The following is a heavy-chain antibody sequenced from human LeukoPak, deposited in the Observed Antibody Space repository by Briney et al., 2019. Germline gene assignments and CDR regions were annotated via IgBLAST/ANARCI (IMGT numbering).Heavy chain of an antibody. Sequence: PSETLSLTCTVSGGSISSYYWSWIRQPPGKGLEWIGYIYYSGSTNYNPSLKSRVTISVDTSKNQFSLKLRSVTAADTAVYYCARTTEGYCRGRSCYSYYYYMDVRGKGTTVTVSS. V-gene: IGHV4-59*01. J-gene: IGHJ6*03. CDR1: GGSISSYY. CDR3: ARTTEGYCRGRSCYSYYYYMDV. CDR2: IYYSGST. D-gene: IGHD2-15*01.